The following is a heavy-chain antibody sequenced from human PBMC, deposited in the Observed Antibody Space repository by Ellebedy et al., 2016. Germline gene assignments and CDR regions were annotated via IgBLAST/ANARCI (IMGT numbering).Heavy chain of an antibody. J-gene: IGHJ4*02. V-gene: IGHV3-53*01. CDR2: IYIGGST. CDR3: VTPGGFVGAFSQ. CDR1: GFTVSNTY. Sequence: GGSLRLSCAASGFTVSNTYMGWVRQAPGKGLEWVSVIYIGGSTYYVDSVKGRFIISRDSSKNTLLLQMNAVRAEDTAVYYCVTPGGFVGAFSQWGQGTLVIVSS. D-gene: IGHD3-16*01.